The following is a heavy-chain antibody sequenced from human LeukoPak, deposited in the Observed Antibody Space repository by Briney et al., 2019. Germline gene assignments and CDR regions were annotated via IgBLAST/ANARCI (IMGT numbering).Heavy chain of an antibody. CDR3: ARVVEGGYYSFYY. Sequence: GGSLSLSCAASGFTFSNYSMNWVRQAPGKGREWGSYISSSSSTIYYADSVKGRFTISRDTAKNSLYLQMNSLRAEDTAVYYCARVVEGGYYSFYYWGQGTLVTVSS. D-gene: IGHD2-15*01. CDR1: GFTFSNYS. CDR2: ISSSSSTI. V-gene: IGHV3-48*04. J-gene: IGHJ4*02.